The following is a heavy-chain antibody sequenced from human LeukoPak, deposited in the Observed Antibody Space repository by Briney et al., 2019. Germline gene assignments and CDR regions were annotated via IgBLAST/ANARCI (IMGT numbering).Heavy chain of an antibody. Sequence: PGGSLRLSCTTSGFTFGDFAMNWVRQAPGKGLEWVGFIKTQVYGGTTGYGASVKGRFTISRDDSRAIAYLQMNSLKTEDTAVYFCTRDHRDDWNPGYYFDYWGQGALVTVSS. CDR2: IKTQVYGGTT. CDR1: GFTFGDFA. J-gene: IGHJ4*02. CDR3: TRDHRDDWNPGYYFDY. V-gene: IGHV3-49*04. D-gene: IGHD1-1*01.